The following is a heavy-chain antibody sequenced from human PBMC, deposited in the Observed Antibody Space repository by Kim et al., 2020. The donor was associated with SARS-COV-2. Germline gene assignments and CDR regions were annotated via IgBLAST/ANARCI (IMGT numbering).Heavy chain of an antibody. J-gene: IGHJ4*01. Sequence: GGSLRLSCAASGFTFNSYAMTWVRQAPGKGLEWISSISTTGYSTYYADSVKGRFTISRDNSKNTLYVQLNSLRAEDTAVYYCMTEQCKPADGHKFRYFD. CDR1: GFTFNSYA. CDR3: MTEQCKPADGHKFRYFD. CDR2: ISTTGYST. V-gene: IGHV3-23*01. D-gene: IGHD2-21*01.